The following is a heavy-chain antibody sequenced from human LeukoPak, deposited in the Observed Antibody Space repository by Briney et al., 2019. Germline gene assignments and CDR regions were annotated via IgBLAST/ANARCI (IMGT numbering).Heavy chain of an antibody. CDR2: ISSSSRTI. D-gene: IGHD4-17*01. CDR3: GRGNGDYGGVDY. CDR1: GFTLSSYS. V-gene: IGHV3-48*01. Sequence: GGSLRLSCAASGFTLSSYSMNWVRQAPGKGLEWVSHISSSSRTIYYAAAMRGRFTISRDNDNNSLYLQINILRAENTAVYHCGRGNGDYGGVDYWGQGTLVSVSS. J-gene: IGHJ4*02.